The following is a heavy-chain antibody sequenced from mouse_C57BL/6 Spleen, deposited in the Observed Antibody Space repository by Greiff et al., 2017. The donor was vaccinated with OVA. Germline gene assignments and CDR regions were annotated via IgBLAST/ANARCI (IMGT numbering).Heavy chain of an antibody. CDR1: GFTFSNYW. CDR3: TEDWFAY. V-gene: IGHV6-3*01. J-gene: IGHJ3*01. Sequence: EVKVEESGGGLVQPGGSMKLSCVASGFTFSNYWLNWVRQSPEKGLEWVAQIRLKSDNYATHYAESVKGRFTISRDDSKSSVYLQMNNLRAEDTGIYYCTEDWFAYWGQGTLVTVSA. CDR2: IRLKSDNYAT.